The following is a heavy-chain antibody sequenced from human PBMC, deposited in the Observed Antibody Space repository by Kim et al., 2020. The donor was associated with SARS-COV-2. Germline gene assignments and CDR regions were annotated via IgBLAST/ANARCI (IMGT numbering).Heavy chain of an antibody. Sequence: GGSLRLSCAASGLMFSTYAMSWVRQTPGKGLEWVSSISNSGDSASYADSVKGRFTISRDNSKSTLFLQMDSLRAEDTAVYYCATRSAGRNFDSWGQGTL. J-gene: IGHJ4*02. D-gene: IGHD6-19*01. CDR2: ISNSGDSA. CDR1: GLMFSTYA. V-gene: IGHV3-23*01. CDR3: ATRSAGRNFDS.